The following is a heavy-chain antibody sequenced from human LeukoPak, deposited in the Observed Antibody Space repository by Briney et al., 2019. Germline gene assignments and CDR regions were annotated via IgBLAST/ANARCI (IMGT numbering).Heavy chain of an antibody. CDR2: IWSDGSDK. D-gene: IGHD4-11*01. Sequence: GGSLRLSCAASGFTFSHYGMHWVRQAPGAGLEWVAVIWSDGSDKYYAEPVKGRFTISRDNSKNSLFLQMSSLRAEDTAVYYCAKDAQRGFDYSNSLQNWGQGILVTVSS. CDR3: AKDAQRGFDYSNSLQN. CDR1: GFTFSHYG. V-gene: IGHV3-33*03. J-gene: IGHJ1*01.